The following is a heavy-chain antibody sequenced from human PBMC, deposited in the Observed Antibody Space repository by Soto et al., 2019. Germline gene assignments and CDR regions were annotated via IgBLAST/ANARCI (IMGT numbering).Heavy chain of an antibody. V-gene: IGHV3-21*01. CDR3: ARDRTDYGDYEGYGMDV. CDR2: ISSSSSYI. CDR1: GFTFSSYS. J-gene: IGHJ6*02. D-gene: IGHD4-17*01. Sequence: PGGSLRLSCAASGFTFSSYSMNWVRQAPGKGLEWVSSISSSSSYIYYADSVKGRFTISRDNAKNSLYLQMNSLRAEDTAVYYCARDRTDYGDYEGYGMDVWGQGTTVTVSS.